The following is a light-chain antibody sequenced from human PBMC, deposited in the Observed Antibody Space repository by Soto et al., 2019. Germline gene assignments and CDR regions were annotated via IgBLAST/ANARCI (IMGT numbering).Light chain of an antibody. CDR2: AAS. CDR1: QGIISY. Sequence: AILMTQSPSSLSASTGDRVTISSRASQGIISYLAWYQKKPGKAPKLLVYAASTLQSGVPSRFSGSGSGTDFTLTISCLQYEDFATYYCQRYYSYPRAFGQGTKV. CDR3: QRYYSYPRA. V-gene: IGKV1-8*01. J-gene: IGKJ1*01.